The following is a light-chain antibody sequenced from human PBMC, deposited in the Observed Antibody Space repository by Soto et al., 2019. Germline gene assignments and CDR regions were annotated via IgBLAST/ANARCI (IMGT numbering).Light chain of an antibody. V-gene: IGLV2-14*01. Sequence: QSVLTQPASVSGSPGQSITISCTGTSSDVGGYNYVSWYQQHPGKAPKFMIYDVSNRPSGVSNRFSGSKSGNTASLTISGLRAEAKPDNYCSPYKTRNTRQLFFGTGTKVPVL. J-gene: IGLJ1*01. CDR1: SSDVGGYNY. CDR2: DVS. CDR3: SPYKTRNTRQLF.